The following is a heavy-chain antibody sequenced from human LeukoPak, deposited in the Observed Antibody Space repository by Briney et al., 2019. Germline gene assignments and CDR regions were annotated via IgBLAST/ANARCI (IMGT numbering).Heavy chain of an antibody. CDR3: VRGMDV. CDR1: GFTFNTYW. V-gene: IGHV3-7*01. CDR2: IKQDGSDK. J-gene: IGHJ6*03. Sequence: GGSLRLSCAASGFTFNTYWMTWVRQAPGKGLEWVANIKQDGSDKRYVDSVKGRFTISRDNAKNSPYLQVNSLRAEDTAVYYCVRGMDVWGKGTTVTVSS.